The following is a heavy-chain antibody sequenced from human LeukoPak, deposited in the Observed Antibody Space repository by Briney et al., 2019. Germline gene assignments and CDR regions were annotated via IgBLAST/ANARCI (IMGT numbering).Heavy chain of an antibody. J-gene: IGHJ4*02. Sequence: GGSLRLSCAASGFTVSTNYINWVRQAPGKGLEWASVIYGDGTTYYADSVKGRFTISRDNSKNTVYLQMNNLRAEDSAVYYCARDTRAKWVFDYWGQGSLVTVSS. CDR2: IYGDGTT. D-gene: IGHD1-26*01. V-gene: IGHV3-53*01. CDR1: GFTVSTNY. CDR3: ARDTRAKWVFDY.